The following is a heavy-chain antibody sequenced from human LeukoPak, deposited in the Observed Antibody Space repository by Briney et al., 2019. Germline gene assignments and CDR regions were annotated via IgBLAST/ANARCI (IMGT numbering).Heavy chain of an antibody. CDR3: ARDPRGSGWFDY. CDR2: ISSSSSYI. Sequence: PGGSLRLSCAASGFTFSSYSMNWVRQAPGKGLEWVSSISSSSSYIYYADSVKGRFTISRDKAKNSLYLQMNSLRAEDTAVYYCARDPRGSGWFDYWGQGTLVTVSS. V-gene: IGHV3-21*01. J-gene: IGHJ4*02. D-gene: IGHD6-19*01. CDR1: GFTFSSYS.